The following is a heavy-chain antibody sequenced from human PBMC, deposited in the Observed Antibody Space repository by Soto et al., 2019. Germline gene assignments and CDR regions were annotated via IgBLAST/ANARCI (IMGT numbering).Heavy chain of an antibody. V-gene: IGHV5-51*01. D-gene: IGHD2-15*01. J-gene: IGHJ4*02. CDR1: GYSFTSYW. CDR3: ARQMGDCSGGSCSMADY. CDR2: IYPGDSDT. Sequence: PGESLKISCKGSGYSFTSYWIGWVRQMPGKGLEWMGIIYPGDSDTRYSPSFQGQVTISADKSISTAYLQWSSLKASDTAMYYCARQMGDCSGGSCSMADYWGQGTLVTVSS.